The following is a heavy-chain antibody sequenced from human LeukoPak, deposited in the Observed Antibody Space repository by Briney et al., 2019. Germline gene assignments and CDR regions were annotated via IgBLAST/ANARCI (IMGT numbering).Heavy chain of an antibody. CDR3: ARGPGYCSSTSCYGLYMDV. CDR2: IYTSGST. Sequence: SETLSLTCTVPGGSISSGSYYWSWIRQPAGKTLEWIGRIYTSGSTNYNPSLKSRVTISVDTSKNQFSLKLSSVTAADTAVYYCARGPGYCSSTSCYGLYMDVWGKGTTVTISS. J-gene: IGHJ6*03. CDR1: GGSISSGSYY. D-gene: IGHD2-2*01. V-gene: IGHV4-61*02.